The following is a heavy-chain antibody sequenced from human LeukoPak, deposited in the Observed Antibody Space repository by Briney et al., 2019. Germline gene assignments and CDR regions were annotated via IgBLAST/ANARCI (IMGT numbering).Heavy chain of an antibody. D-gene: IGHD3-10*01. CDR3: ARDYGSGSYFRDYYYMDV. J-gene: IGHJ6*03. Sequence: SETLSLTCTVSGGSISSSSHHWAWIRLPAGKGLEWIGNIHYSGNTFYHPSLKSRVTISLDTSTNQFSLKLSSVTAADTAVYYCARDYGSGSYFRDYYYMDVWGKGTTVTVSS. CDR1: GGSISSSSHH. CDR2: IHYSGNT. V-gene: IGHV4-39*07.